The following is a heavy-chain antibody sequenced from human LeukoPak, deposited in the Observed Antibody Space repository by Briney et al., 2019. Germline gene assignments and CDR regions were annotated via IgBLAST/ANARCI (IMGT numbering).Heavy chain of an antibody. CDR1: GFPVRSRY. D-gene: IGHD1-26*01. V-gene: IGHV3-53*01. J-gene: IGHJ4*03. CDR3: ASLEGGPTDGR. Sequence: GGSLRLSCEVSGFPVRSRYMTWVRQAPGKGLECVSVIYSGGTTYYIDSVKDRFTISRDNSKSTMYPEMNNLRVEDTAVYYCASLEGGPTDGRWGQGTLVTVSS. CDR2: IYSGGTT.